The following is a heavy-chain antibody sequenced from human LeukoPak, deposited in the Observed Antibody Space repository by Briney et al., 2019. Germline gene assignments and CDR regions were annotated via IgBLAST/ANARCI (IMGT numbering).Heavy chain of an antibody. D-gene: IGHD5-18*01. CDR3: AKGNGYSYGRYYFDY. CDR2: ITASGGNT. CDR1: GFTFSSYA. J-gene: IGHJ4*02. Sequence: GGSLRLSWAAAGFTFSSYAMGWVRQDPGRGLEWVSAITASGGNTYYADSVKGRFTIPRDNSKSTLYPQVNSLRAEDTAVYYCAKGNGYSYGRYYFDYWGQGTLVTVSS. V-gene: IGHV3-23*01.